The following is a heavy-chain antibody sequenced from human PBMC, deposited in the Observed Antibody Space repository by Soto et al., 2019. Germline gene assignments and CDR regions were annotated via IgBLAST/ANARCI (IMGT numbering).Heavy chain of an antibody. CDR2: INHSGST. CDR1: GGSFSGYY. Sequence: PSETLSLTCAVYGGSFSGYYWSWIRQPPGKGLEWIGEINHSGSTNYNPSLKSRVTISVDTSKNQFSLKLSSVTAADTAVYYCAKSGLGYYYCVMYVWGQENTVTDSS. D-gene: IGHD1-26*01. V-gene: IGHV4-34*01. CDR3: AKSGLGYYYCVMYV. J-gene: IGHJ6*02.